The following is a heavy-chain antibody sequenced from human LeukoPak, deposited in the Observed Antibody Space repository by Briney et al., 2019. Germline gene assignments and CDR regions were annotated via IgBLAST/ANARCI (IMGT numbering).Heavy chain of an antibody. J-gene: IGHJ6*02. CDR3: ARADIAAAGIGWYYYYGMDV. D-gene: IGHD6-13*01. CDR2: IDYSGST. Sequence: SETLSLTCTVSGVSISTYYWTWIRQPPGKGLEWIGNIDYSGSTNYNPSLKSRVTISVDTSKNQFSLKLSSVTAADTAVYYCARADIAAAGIGWYYYYGMDVWGQGTTVTVSS. CDR1: GVSISTYY. V-gene: IGHV4-59*08.